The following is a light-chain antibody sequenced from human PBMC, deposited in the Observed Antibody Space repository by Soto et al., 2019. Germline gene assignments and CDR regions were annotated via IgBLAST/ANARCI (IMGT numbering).Light chain of an antibody. V-gene: IGLV1-51*01. J-gene: IGLJ2*01. CDR2: DDN. CDR1: SSNIGGNS. CDR3: AAWDDSLSAVV. Sequence: QSVLTQPPSVSAAPGQKVTISCSGSSSNIGGNSVSWYQQLPGTAPKLLIYDDNKRPSGIPDRFSGSKSGTSASLAISGLRSEDEADYYCAAWDDSLSAVVFGGGTQLTVL.